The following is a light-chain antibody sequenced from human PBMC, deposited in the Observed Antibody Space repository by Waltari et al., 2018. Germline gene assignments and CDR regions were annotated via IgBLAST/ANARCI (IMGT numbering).Light chain of an antibody. Sequence: SYVLTQPSSVSVAPGKTATITCGGSDIGGKSVQWLQQKPGQAPVLVVSDDSDRPSGIPERFSGSNSGSTATLTISRVEAGDEADYFCQVWDSTSDHVVFGGGTKLTVL. J-gene: IGLJ2*01. CDR2: DDS. CDR1: DIGGKS. V-gene: IGLV3-21*03. CDR3: QVWDSTSDHVV.